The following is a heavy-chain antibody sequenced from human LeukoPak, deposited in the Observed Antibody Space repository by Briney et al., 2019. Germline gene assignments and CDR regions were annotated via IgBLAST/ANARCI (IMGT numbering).Heavy chain of an antibody. D-gene: IGHD3-10*01. CDR1: GYTFTSYD. CDR2: MNPNSGNT. Sequence: ASVKVSCKASGYTFTSYDINWVRQATGQGLEWMGWMNPNSGNTGYAQKFQGRVTMTRNTSISTAYMELSSLRSEDTAVYYCARGGGLRITMVLFQHWGHGTLVAVSS. CDR3: ARGGGLRITMVLFQH. J-gene: IGHJ1*01. V-gene: IGHV1-8*01.